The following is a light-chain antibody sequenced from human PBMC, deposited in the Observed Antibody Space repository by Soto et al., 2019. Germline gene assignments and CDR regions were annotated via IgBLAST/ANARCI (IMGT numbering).Light chain of an antibody. CDR2: GAS. Sequence: EIVVTQSPATLSVSPGEGATLSCRASQSISNNLAWYQQKPGQAPRLLIYGASTRATDVPGRFSGSGSGTEFTLTISSLQSEDFAVYYCQQYDNWPRSLTFGGGTKAEIK. CDR3: QQYDNWPRSLT. J-gene: IGKJ4*01. V-gene: IGKV3-15*01. CDR1: QSISNN.